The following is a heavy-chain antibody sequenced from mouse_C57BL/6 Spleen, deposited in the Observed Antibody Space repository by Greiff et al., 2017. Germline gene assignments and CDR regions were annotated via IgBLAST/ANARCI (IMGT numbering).Heavy chain of an antibody. CDR1: GYTFTGYW. Sequence: VQLQQSGAELMKPGASVKLSCKATGYTFTGYWIEWVKQRPGHGLEWIGEILPGSGSTNYNEKFKGNATFTADTSSNTAYMQLSSLTTEDSAIYYCARGSYYYGSSYNFDYWGQGTTLTVSS. CDR2: ILPGSGST. V-gene: IGHV1-9*01. D-gene: IGHD1-1*01. J-gene: IGHJ2*01. CDR3: ARGSYYYGSSYNFDY.